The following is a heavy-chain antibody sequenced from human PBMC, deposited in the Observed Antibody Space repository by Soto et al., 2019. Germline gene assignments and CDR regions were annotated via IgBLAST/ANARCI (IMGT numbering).Heavy chain of an antibody. CDR3: AKVRRIQLWLDAFDI. CDR2: ISGSGGST. Sequence: WVSLRLSCAASGFTFSSYAMSWVRQTPGKGLEWVSAISGSGGSTYYADSVKGRFTISRDNSKNTLYLQMNSLRAEDTAVYYCAKVRRIQLWLDAFDIWGQGTMVTV. J-gene: IGHJ3*02. D-gene: IGHD5-18*01. V-gene: IGHV3-23*01. CDR1: GFTFSSYA.